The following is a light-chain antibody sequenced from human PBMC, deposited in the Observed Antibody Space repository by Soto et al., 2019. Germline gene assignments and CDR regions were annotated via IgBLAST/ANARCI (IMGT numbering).Light chain of an antibody. J-gene: IGKJ1*01. CDR3: QQYGSAPIT. Sequence: ETVLTHSPGTLSLSPGEIATLSCRASQSLSSSYLAWYQQKPGQAPRLLIYGASTRATDIPDRFSGSASGTDFTPSISRLEPEDFAVYYCQQYGSAPITFGQGTKVDIK. CDR2: GAS. V-gene: IGKV3-20*01. CDR1: QSLSSSY.